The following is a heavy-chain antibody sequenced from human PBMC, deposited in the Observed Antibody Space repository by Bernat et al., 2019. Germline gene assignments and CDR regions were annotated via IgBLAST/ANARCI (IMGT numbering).Heavy chain of an antibody. V-gene: IGHV3-74*01. CDR1: GFTFSSYW. CDR2: INSDGSST. Sequence: EVQLVESGGGLVQPGGSLRLSCAASGFTFSSYWMHWVRQAPGKGLVWVSRINSDGSSTSYADSVKGRFTISRDNAKNTLYLQMNSLGAEDTAVYYCASGGYSSGWYFDYWGQGTLVTVSS. CDR3: ASGGYSSGWYFDY. J-gene: IGHJ4*02. D-gene: IGHD6-19*01.